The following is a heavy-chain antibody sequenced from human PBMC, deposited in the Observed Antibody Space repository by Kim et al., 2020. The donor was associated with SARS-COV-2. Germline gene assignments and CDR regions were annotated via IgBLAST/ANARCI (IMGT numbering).Heavy chain of an antibody. CDR2: ISSSSSTI. D-gene: IGHD6-19*01. V-gene: IGHV3-48*02. CDR1: GFTFSTYS. J-gene: IGHJ6*02. Sequence: GGSLRLSCAASGFTFSTYSMNWVRQAPGKGLEWVSYISSSSSTIYYADSVKGRFTISRDNAKNSLHLQMNSLRDEDTAVYYCAKERSRPWVVFPYGMDVWGQGTTVTVSS. CDR3: AKERSRPWVVFPYGMDV.